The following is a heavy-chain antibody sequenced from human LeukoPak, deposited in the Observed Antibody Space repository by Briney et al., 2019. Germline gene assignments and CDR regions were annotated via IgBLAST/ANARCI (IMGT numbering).Heavy chain of an antibody. CDR1: GFTFSSYG. D-gene: IGHD5-24*01. V-gene: IGHV3-48*03. J-gene: IGHJ4*02. Sequence: GGSLRLSCAASGFTFSSYGMHWVRQAPGKGLEWVSDISSSGSPIYYADSVKGRFTVSRDNAKNSLYLQMSSLRAEDTAVYYCARTMAFWGQGTLVAVSS. CDR3: ARTMAF. CDR2: ISSSGSPI.